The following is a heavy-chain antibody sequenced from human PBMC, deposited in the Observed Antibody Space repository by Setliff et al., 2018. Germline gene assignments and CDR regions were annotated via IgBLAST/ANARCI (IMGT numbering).Heavy chain of an antibody. V-gene: IGHV1-2*04. J-gene: IGHJ3*01. CDR1: GYTFTSYG. Sequence: ASVKVSCKASGYTFTSYGISWVRQAPGQGLEWMGWINPKTGGTNLAQKFQGWVSMTRDTSITTAYMELSRLTSDDMAVYFCARSDHLVVDGFDVWGQGTMVTVSS. CDR3: ARSDHLVVDGFDV. D-gene: IGHD3-16*01. CDR2: INPKTGGT.